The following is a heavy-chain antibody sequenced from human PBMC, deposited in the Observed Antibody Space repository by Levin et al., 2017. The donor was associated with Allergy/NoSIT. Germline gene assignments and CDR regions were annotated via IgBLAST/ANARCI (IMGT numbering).Heavy chain of an antibody. CDR3: ARDPLEVDGWGLFDP. J-gene: IGHJ5*02. CDR2: VHASGTT. Sequence: PSETLSLTCTVSGGSISSHSWSWIRQPAGRGLEWIGRVHASGTTHYNRSLNSRVTMSVDTSKNQFSLKLSSVTAADTAVYYCARDPLEVDGWGLFDPWGQGTLVTVSS. V-gene: IGHV4-4*07. D-gene: IGHD3-10*01. CDR1: GGSISSHS.